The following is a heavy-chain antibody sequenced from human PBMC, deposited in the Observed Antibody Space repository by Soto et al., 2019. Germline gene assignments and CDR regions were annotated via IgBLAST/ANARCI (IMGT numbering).Heavy chain of an antibody. CDR2: IVLSYVKA. D-gene: IGHD4-17*01. J-gene: IGHJ5*02. Sequence: QVLLVQSGAEVKKPGSSVKVSCKASGGPFTSHGFSWVRQAPGQGPEWMGGIVLSYVKANYAPKFQDRVTITADESTNTVYMVVFSLRFADTALYYCGGGDPDNGGKWGFNWFDAWGQGTLVTVSS. V-gene: IGHV1-69*01. CDR3: GGGDPDNGGKWGFNWFDA. CDR1: GGPFTSHG.